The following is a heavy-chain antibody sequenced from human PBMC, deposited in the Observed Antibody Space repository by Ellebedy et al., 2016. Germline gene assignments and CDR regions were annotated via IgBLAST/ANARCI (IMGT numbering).Heavy chain of an antibody. D-gene: IGHD3-16*01. CDR3: ARDKPGGDNWFDP. V-gene: IGHV1-3*01. J-gene: IGHJ5*02. CDR1: GYIVTNHA. CDR2: INPANGDT. Sequence: ASVKVSCKASGYIVTNHAVHWVRQAPGQSFEWMGWINPANGDTRYSQKFLGRVTITSDTSATTVYMELSSLRSEDTAVYFCARDKPGGDNWFDPWGQGTPVTVSS.